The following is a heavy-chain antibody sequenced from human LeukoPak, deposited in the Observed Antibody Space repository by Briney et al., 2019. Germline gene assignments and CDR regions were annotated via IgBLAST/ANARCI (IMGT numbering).Heavy chain of an antibody. CDR1: GGSISSYY. CDR2: IYTSGST. V-gene: IGHV4-4*07. Sequence: PSKTLSLTCTVSGGSISSYYWSWIRQPAGKGLEWIGRIYTSGSTYYNPSLKSRVTISVDTSKNQFSLKLSSVTAADTAVYYCATREVGLLWFGELLRLDYWGQGTLVTVSS. J-gene: IGHJ4*02. D-gene: IGHD3-10*01. CDR3: ATREVGLLWFGELLRLDY.